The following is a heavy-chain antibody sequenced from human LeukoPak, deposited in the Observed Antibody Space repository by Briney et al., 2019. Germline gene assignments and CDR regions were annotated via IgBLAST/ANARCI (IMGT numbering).Heavy chain of an antibody. CDR2: ISGSGGST. CDR3: AKEDDFWSGYFGYYFDY. J-gene: IGHJ4*02. D-gene: IGHD3-3*01. V-gene: IGHV3-23*01. Sequence: LSGGSLRLSCAASGFTFSSYAMSWVRQAPGKGLEWVSAISGSGGSTYYADSVKGRFTISRDNSKNMLYLQMNSLRAEDTAVYHCAKEDDFWSGYFGYYFDYWGQGTLVTVSS. CDR1: GFTFSSYA.